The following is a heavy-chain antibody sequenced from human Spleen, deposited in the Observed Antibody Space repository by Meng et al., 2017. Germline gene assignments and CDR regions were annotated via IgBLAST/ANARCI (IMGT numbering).Heavy chain of an antibody. CDR2: IYTTGNT. CDR3: ARGGGQWLVHRFSAIDY. D-gene: IGHD6-19*01. V-gene: IGHV4-61*02. CDR1: GGSITSGGFY. J-gene: IGHJ4*02. Sequence: SETLSLTCTVSGGSITSGGFYWTWIRQPAGKGLEWIGRIYTTGNTNYNPSLKSRVTISVDTSKNQFSLKLESVTAAAPAVYYCARGGGQWLVHRFSAIDYWGQGMLVTVSS.